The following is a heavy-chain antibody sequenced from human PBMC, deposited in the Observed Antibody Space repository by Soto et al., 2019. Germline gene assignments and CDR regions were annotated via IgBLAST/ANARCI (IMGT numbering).Heavy chain of an antibody. Sequence: SATLPLTCAVSGGSISSSNWWSWVRQPPGKGLEWIGDIYYSGSTNYNPSLKSRVTISVDTSKNQFSLKLSSVTAADTAVYYCASSTLAIPDYWGQGTLVTVSS. CDR1: GGSISSSNW. J-gene: IGHJ4*02. CDR2: IYYSGST. V-gene: IGHV4-4*02. CDR3: ASSTLAIPDY. D-gene: IGHD2-21*01.